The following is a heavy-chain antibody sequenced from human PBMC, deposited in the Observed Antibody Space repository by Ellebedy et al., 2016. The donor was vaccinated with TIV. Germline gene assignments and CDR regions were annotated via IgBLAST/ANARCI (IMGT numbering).Heavy chain of an antibody. CDR3: VRGGGSYFLAAFDI. D-gene: IGHD3-10*01. Sequence: GESLKISCAASGVTFSAFWMSWVRQAPGKGLDWVANIKQEGSEKNHVDSVTGRFTISRDNTKNSLYLQMNSLRAEDTVIYYCVRGGGSYFLAAFDIWGQGTLVTVSS. CDR1: GVTFSAFW. J-gene: IGHJ3*02. CDR2: IKQEGSEK. V-gene: IGHV3-7*01.